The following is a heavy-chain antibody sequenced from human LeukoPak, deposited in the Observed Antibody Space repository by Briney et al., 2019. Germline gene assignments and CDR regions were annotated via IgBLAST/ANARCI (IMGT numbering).Heavy chain of an antibody. D-gene: IGHD1-7*01. CDR1: GFTFSGYT. Sequence: PGGSLRLSCAASGFTFSGYTMNWVRQAPGKGLEWVSSISTSSSYIYYADSVKGRFTISRDNAKNSLYLQMNSLRAEDTAVYYCARPSTPGYNWNWDLDYWGQGTLVTVSS. CDR3: ARPSTPGYNWNWDLDY. CDR2: ISTSSSYI. J-gene: IGHJ4*02. V-gene: IGHV3-21*01.